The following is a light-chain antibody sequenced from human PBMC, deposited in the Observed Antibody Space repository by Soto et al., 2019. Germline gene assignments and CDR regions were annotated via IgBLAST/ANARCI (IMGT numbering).Light chain of an antibody. CDR2: GAS. J-gene: IGKJ2*01. CDR3: QQFGSTPAYT. CDR1: QSVSSSY. Sequence: EIVLTQSPGTLSLSPGERATLSCRASQSVSSSYLAWYQQKPGQAPRLLIYGASSRATGIPDRFSGSGSGTDFTLTTSRLQPQAFAVYYCQQFGSTPAYTFGQGTKLETK. V-gene: IGKV3-20*01.